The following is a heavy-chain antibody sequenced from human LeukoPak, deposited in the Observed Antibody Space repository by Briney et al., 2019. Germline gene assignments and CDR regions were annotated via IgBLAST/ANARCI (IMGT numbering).Heavy chain of an antibody. CDR3: AKAGGWLQLWYFFDY. V-gene: IGHV3-30*18. Sequence: GGSLRLSCAASGFTFSSYGIHWVRQAPGKGLEWVAVISHDGTNKYYADSVKGRFTISRDNSKNTLYLQMNILRAEDTAVYYCAKAGGWLQLWYFFDYWGQGTLVTVSS. D-gene: IGHD5-18*01. CDR2: ISHDGTNK. CDR1: GFTFSSYG. J-gene: IGHJ4*02.